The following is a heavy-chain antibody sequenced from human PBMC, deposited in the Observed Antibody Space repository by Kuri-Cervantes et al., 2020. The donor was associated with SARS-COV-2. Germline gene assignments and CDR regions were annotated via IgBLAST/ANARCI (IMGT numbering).Heavy chain of an antibody. CDR2: TRNEANSYTT. D-gene: IGHD3-22*01. Sequence: GGSLRLSCAASGFTFSDHYMDWVRQAPGKGLEWVGRTRNEANSYTTEYAASVKGRFTISRDDSRNSLYLQMNSLKTEDTAVYYCARGNYYDSSGYFYYYGMDVWGQGTTVTVSS. CDR1: GFTFSDHY. V-gene: IGHV3-72*01. CDR3: ARGNYYDSSGYFYYYGMDV. J-gene: IGHJ6*02.